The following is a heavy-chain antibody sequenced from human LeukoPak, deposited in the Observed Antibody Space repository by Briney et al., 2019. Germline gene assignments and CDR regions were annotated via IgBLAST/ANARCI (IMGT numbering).Heavy chain of an antibody. D-gene: IGHD1-1*01. V-gene: IGHV4-39*01. CDR2: IYSSGST. CDR1: GGSISSSSYY. CDR3: TRQIVGTSWNYYYSYMDV. Sequence: PSETLSLTCTASGGSISSSSYYWGWIRQPPGKGLEWIGSIYSSGSTYYNPSLQSRVAISVDTSKNQLSLKLTSVTAADTAVYFCTRQIVGTSWNYYYSYMDVWGKGTSVTVSS. J-gene: IGHJ6*03.